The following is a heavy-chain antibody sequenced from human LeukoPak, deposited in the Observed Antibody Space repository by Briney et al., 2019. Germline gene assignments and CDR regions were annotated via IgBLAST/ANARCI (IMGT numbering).Heavy chain of an antibody. V-gene: IGHV1-18*01. Sequence: ASVKVSCKASGYTFTSYGINWVRQAPGQGLEWMGWISAYNGDTKYAQKVQGRVTVTTDTTTSTAYMELRSLRSDDTAVYYCARGWGSDFKGAFDYWGQGTLVTVSS. J-gene: IGHJ4*02. CDR2: ISAYNGDT. D-gene: IGHD3/OR15-3a*01. CDR3: ARGWGSDFKGAFDY. CDR1: GYTFTSYG.